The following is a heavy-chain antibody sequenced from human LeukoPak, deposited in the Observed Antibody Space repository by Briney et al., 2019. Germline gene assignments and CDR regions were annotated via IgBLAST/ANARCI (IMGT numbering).Heavy chain of an antibody. CDR1: GFTFSSYS. J-gene: IGHJ4*02. CDR2: ISSSSSTI. D-gene: IGHD5-18*01. CDR3: ARGRGYSYGQLDY. V-gene: IGHV3-48*01. Sequence: GGSLRLSCAASGFTFSSYSMNWVRQAPGKGLEWVSYISSSSSTIYYADSVKGRFTISRDNAKNSLYLQMNSLRAEDTAVYYCARGRGYSYGQLDYRGQGTLVTVSS.